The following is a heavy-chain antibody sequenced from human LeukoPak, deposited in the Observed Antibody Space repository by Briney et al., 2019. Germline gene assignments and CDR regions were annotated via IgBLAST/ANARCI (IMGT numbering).Heavy chain of an antibody. CDR3: ARMEDDDYVWGILPFDY. D-gene: IGHD3-16*01. V-gene: IGHV3-21*01. CDR1: GFTFSSYS. Sequence: GGSLRLSCAASGFTFSSYSMNWARQAPGKGLEWVSSISSSSSYIYYADSVKGRFTISRDNAKNSLYLQMNSLRAEDTAVYYCARMEDDDYVWGILPFDYWGQGTLVTVSS. J-gene: IGHJ4*02. CDR2: ISSSSSYI.